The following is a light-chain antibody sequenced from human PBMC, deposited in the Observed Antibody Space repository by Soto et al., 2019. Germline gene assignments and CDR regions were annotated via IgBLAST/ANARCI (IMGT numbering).Light chain of an antibody. CDR3: QQYHNVPLT. J-gene: IGKJ4*01. CDR1: QDISNS. Sequence: DIQMPQSPSSLYACVRDRVTITCQASQDISNSLNWYQQKPGKAPSLLIYAASNLEAGVPSRFSGSGSRTHFTFTISSLQPEDFATYYCQQYHNVPLTFGGGTKVDIK. CDR2: AAS. V-gene: IGKV1-33*01.